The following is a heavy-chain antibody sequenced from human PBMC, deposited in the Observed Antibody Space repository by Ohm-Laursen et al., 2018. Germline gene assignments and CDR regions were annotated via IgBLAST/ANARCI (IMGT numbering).Heavy chain of an antibody. CDR1: GFTFSDHG. CDR3: ARDRDWAIDY. V-gene: IGHV3-48*02. D-gene: IGHD3/OR15-3a*01. J-gene: IGHJ4*02. Sequence: SLRLSCTAPGFTFSDHGMNWVRQAPGKGLEWLSYINAYKNDLFYADSVKGRFTISRDNAENLLYLQMDRLRDDDTAVYYCARDRDWAIDYWGQGTLVTASS. CDR2: INAYKNDL.